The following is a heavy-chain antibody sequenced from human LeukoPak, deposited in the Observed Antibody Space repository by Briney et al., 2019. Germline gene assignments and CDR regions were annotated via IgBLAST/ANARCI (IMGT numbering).Heavy chain of an antibody. CDR1: GFTFSSYA. Sequence: GGSLRLSCAASGFTFSSYAMSWVRQAPGKGLEWVSAISGSGGSTYYADSVKGRFTISRDKSKNTLYLQMNSLRAEDTAVYYCAKDFHRITIFGVVTLTLDYWGQRTLVTVSS. J-gene: IGHJ4*02. D-gene: IGHD3-3*01. CDR2: ISGSGGST. V-gene: IGHV3-23*01. CDR3: AKDFHRITIFGVVTLTLDY.